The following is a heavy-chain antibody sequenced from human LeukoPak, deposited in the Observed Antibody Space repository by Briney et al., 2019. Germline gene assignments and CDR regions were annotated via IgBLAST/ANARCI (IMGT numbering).Heavy chain of an antibody. D-gene: IGHD3-22*01. Sequence: ASVKVCCKASGYTFTSYGISWVRQAPGQGLEWMGWISAYNGNTNYAQKLQGRVTMTTDTSTSTAHMELRSLRSDDTAVYYCARWRSYYYDSSGYCFDYWGQGTLVTVSS. CDR2: ISAYNGNT. CDR1: GYTFTSYG. J-gene: IGHJ4*02. CDR3: ARWRSYYYDSSGYCFDY. V-gene: IGHV1-18*01.